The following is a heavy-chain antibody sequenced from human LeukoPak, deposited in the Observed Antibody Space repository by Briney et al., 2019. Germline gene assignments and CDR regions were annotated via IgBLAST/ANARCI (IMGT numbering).Heavy chain of an antibody. Sequence: SETLSLTCAVYGGSFSGYYWSWIRQPPGKGLEWIGEINHSGSTNYNPSPKSRVTISVDTSKNQFSLKLSSVTAADTAVYYCARGPPRGIVVVPAAVGDYWGQGTLVTVSS. J-gene: IGHJ4*02. CDR1: GGSFSGYY. CDR2: INHSGST. CDR3: ARGPPRGIVVVPAAVGDY. V-gene: IGHV4-34*01. D-gene: IGHD2-2*01.